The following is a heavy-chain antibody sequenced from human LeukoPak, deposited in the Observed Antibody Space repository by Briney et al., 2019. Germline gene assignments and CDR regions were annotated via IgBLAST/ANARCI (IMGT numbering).Heavy chain of an antibody. D-gene: IGHD3-22*01. CDR2: INHSGST. Sequence: NASETLSLTCTVSGGSISPDFWSWIRQPPGKGLEWIGEINHSGSTKYNPSLKSRVTISVDRSKNQFSLKLRSVTAADTAVYYCARGPDFYDSSGYYPIWGQGTLVTVSS. V-gene: IGHV4-34*01. CDR3: ARGPDFYDSSGYYPI. J-gene: IGHJ4*02. CDR1: GGSISPDF.